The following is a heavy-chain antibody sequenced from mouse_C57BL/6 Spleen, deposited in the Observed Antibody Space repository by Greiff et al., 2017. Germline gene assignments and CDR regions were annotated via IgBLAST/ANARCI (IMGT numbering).Heavy chain of an antibody. CDR3: ARGYYSNYDWYFDV. V-gene: IGHV1-42*01. J-gene: IGHJ1*03. CDR1: GYSFTGYY. D-gene: IGHD2-5*01. CDR2: INPSTGGT. Sequence: DVQLQESGPELVKPGASVKISCKASGYSFTGYYMNWVKQSPEKSLEWIGEINPSTGGTTYNQKFKAKATLTVDKSSSTAYMQLKSLTSEDSAVYYCARGYYSNYDWYFDVWGTGTTVTVSS.